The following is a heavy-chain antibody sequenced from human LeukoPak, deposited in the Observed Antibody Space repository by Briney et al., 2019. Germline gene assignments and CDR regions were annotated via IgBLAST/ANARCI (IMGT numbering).Heavy chain of an antibody. CDR3: ATVNFRSWYLFDY. CDR2: FDPEDGET. Sequence: ASVKVSCKVSGYTLTELSMHWVRRAPGKGLEWMGGFDPEDGETIYAQKFQGRVTMTEDTSTDTAYMELSSLRSEDTAVYYCATVNFRSWYLFDYWGQGTLVTVSS. J-gene: IGHJ4*02. CDR1: GYTLTELS. V-gene: IGHV1-24*01. D-gene: IGHD6-13*01.